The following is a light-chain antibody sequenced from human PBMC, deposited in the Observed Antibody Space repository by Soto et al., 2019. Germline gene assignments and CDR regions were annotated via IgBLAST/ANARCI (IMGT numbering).Light chain of an antibody. CDR3: SSYAGSSTFI. V-gene: IGLV2-8*01. Sequence: QSVLTQPPSASGSPGQSVTISCTGTSSDVGGYNYVSWYQQYPGKAPKLMIYEVSKGPSGVPDRFSGSKSGNTASLTVSGLQAEDEADYYCSSYAGSSTFIFGGGTKLTVL. CDR2: EVS. J-gene: IGLJ2*01. CDR1: SSDVGGYNY.